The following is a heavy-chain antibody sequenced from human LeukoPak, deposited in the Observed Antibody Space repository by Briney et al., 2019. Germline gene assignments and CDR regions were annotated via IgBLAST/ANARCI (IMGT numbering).Heavy chain of an antibody. CDR1: GYTFTSYY. J-gene: IGHJ4*02. V-gene: IGHV1-46*01. Sequence: GASVKVSCKASGYTFTSYYMHWVRQAPGQGLEWMGIISPSGGSTSYAQKFQGRVTMTRDMSTSTVYMELSSLRSEDTAVYYCARDRYYDSSGYYYGLDYWGQGTLVTVSS. D-gene: IGHD3-22*01. CDR2: ISPSGGST. CDR3: ARDRYYDSSGYYYGLDY.